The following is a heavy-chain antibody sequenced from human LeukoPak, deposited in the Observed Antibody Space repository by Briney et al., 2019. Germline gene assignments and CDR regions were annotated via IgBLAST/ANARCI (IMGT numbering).Heavy chain of an antibody. D-gene: IGHD5-18*01. Sequence: GGSLRLSCAASGFTFSNYYMSWIRQAPGKGLEWVSYISNSSTTIYYADSVKGRFTISRDNAKNSLYLQMSSLRAEDTAVYYCARDVVDTAMVIFLWGQGPLVSVSS. CDR1: GFTFSNYY. V-gene: IGHV3-11*01. J-gene: IGHJ4*02. CDR3: ARDVVDTAMVIFL. CDR2: ISNSSTTI.